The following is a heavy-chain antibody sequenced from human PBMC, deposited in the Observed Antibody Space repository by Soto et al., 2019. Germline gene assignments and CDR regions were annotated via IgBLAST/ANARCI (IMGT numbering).Heavy chain of an antibody. CDR2: IYYGGTT. Sequence: WETLSLTCSVSGGSISNPADYWAWIRQPPGKGLEWIGSIYYGGTTHYSPSLKSRVTVSADTSKNQFSLRLSSVSAADTAVYYCGRRSLLVAPTWGQGILVTVSS. CDR3: GRRSLLVAPT. D-gene: IGHD2-21*01. J-gene: IGHJ4*02. CDR1: GGSISNPADY. V-gene: IGHV4-39*01.